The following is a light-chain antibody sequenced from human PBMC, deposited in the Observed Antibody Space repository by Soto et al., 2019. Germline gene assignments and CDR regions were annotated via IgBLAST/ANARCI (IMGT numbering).Light chain of an antibody. Sequence: DIQLTHSPSFLSASVGVVFTITCXASQGIANYFAWYQQKPGKAPDLLIYSASTLQSGVPSRFSGSGSETEFSLTIRALQPEDFATYYCQQLSRYPLTFGGGTKVDIK. CDR3: QQLSRYPLT. CDR2: SAS. CDR1: QGIANY. V-gene: IGKV1-9*01. J-gene: IGKJ4*01.